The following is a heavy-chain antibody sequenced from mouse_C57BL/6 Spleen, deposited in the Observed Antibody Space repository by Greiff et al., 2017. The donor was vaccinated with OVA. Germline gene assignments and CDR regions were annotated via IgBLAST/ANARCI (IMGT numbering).Heavy chain of an antibody. CDR2: ISSGSSTI. J-gene: IGHJ4*01. Sequence: EVQLVESGGGLVKPGGSLKLSCAASGFTFSDYGMHWVRQAPEKGLEWVAYISSGSSTIYYADTVKGRFTISRDNAKNTLFLQMTSLRSEDTAMYYCAKDFFYAMDYWGQGTSVTVSS. V-gene: IGHV5-17*01. CDR3: AKDFFYAMDY. CDR1: GFTFSDYG.